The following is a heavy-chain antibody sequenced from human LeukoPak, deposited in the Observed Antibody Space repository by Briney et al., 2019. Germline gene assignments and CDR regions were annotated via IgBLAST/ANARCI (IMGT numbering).Heavy chain of an antibody. D-gene: IGHD3-3*01. CDR1: GFTFSSYA. J-gene: IGHJ4*02. V-gene: IGHV3-23*01. CDR3: AKDSLRFLDAVRYFDH. Sequence: GGSLRLSCAASGFTFSSYAMSWVRQAPGKGLEWVSAISGSGGSTYYADSVKGRFTISRDNSKNTLYLQMNSLRAEDTAVYYCAKDSLRFLDAVRYFDHWGQGTLVTVSS. CDR2: ISGSGGST.